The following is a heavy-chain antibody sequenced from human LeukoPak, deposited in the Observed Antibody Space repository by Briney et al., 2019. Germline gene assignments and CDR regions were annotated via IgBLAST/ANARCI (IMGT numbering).Heavy chain of an antibody. V-gene: IGHV1-3*01. CDR3: ARDREPFDWLLYDGLDY. J-gene: IGHJ4*02. CDR2: INAGNGNT. CDR1: GYTFTSYA. Sequence: GASVKVSCKASGYTFTSYAMHWVRQAPGQRLEWMGWINAGNGNTKYSQKFRGRVTITRDTSASTAYMELSSLRSEDTAVYYCARDREPFDWLLYDGLDYWGQGTLVTVSS. D-gene: IGHD3-9*01.